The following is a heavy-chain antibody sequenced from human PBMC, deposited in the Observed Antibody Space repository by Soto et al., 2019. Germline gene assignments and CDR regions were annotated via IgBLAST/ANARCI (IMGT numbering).Heavy chain of an antibody. CDR2: IYYSGST. CDR1: GGSLSSGDYY. CDR3: ARDYGENWFDP. V-gene: IGHV4-30-4*01. Sequence: QVQLQESGPGLVKPSQTLSLTCTVSGGSLSSGDYYWRWIRQPPGKGLEWIGYIYYSGSTYYNPSLKRRVTISVDTSKNQFSLKLSSVTAADTAVYYCARDYGENWFDPWGQGTLVTVSS. D-gene: IGHD4-17*01. J-gene: IGHJ5*02.